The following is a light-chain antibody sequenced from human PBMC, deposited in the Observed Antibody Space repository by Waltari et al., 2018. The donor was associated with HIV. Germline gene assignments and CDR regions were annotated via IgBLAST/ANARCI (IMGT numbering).Light chain of an antibody. J-gene: IGLJ1*01. CDR3: SSYTSSSTPYV. Sequence: QYALTQPASVSGSAGQSITISCTGTRSDVGGYTYVFWYQHHPGKAPNLMIYDVSNRPSGVSNRFSGSKSGNTASLTISGLQAEDESDYYCSSYTSSSTPYVFGTGTKVTVL. CDR2: DVS. CDR1: RSDVGGYTY. V-gene: IGLV2-14*03.